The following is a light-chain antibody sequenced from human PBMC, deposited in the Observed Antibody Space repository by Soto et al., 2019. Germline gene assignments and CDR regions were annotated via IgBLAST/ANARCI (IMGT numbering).Light chain of an antibody. V-gene: IGLV1-40*01. CDR3: QSYDSSLSGSEV. Sequence: QSLLTQPPSLSGAPGQRVTISCTGSISNIGAGHDVHWYQHLPGTTPKLLIYGNGNRPSGVPDRFSGSKSGTSASLAITGLQAEDEADYYCQSYDSSLSGSEVFGTGTKVTVL. CDR1: ISNIGAGHD. CDR2: GNG. J-gene: IGLJ1*01.